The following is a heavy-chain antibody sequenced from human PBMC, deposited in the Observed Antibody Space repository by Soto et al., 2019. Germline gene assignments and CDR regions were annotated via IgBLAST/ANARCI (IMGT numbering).Heavy chain of an antibody. J-gene: IGHJ4*02. V-gene: IGHV1-2*04. CDR3: ARGRRLARGSQNNVSYVDY. D-gene: IGHD6-6*01. Sequence: QVPLVQSGAEVKKPGASVKVSCKASGYTFTGYYMHWVRQAPGQGLEWMGWINPNSGGTNYAQKFQGWVTMTRDTSISTAYMELSRLRSDDTAVYYCARGRRLARGSQNNVSYVDYWGQGTLVTVSS. CDR1: GYTFTGYY. CDR2: INPNSGGT.